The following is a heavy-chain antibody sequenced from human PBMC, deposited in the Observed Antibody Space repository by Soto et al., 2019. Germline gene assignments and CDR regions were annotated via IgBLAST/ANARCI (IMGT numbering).Heavy chain of an antibody. CDR2: ISNSGDYT. Sequence: QVQLVESGGGLVKPGGSLRLSCSASGVTFRDFYMSWVRQTPGKGLEWVSLISNSGDYTSYADSVKGRFTISRDNAKNSLHLQMHSLTAEDTAVYYCAKVGVTYYFDYWGQGTLVTVSS. V-gene: IGHV3-11*05. CDR1: GVTFRDFY. J-gene: IGHJ4*02. CDR3: AKVGVTYYFDY. D-gene: IGHD2-8*01.